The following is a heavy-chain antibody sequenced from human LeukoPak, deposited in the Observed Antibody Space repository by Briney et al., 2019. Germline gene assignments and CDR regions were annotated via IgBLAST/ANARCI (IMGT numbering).Heavy chain of an antibody. CDR2: IYSGGST. Sequence: GGSLRLSCAASGFTVSSNYMSWVRQAPGKGLERVSVIYSGGSTYYADSVKGRFTISRDNSKNTLYLQMNSLRAEDTAVYYCARVCSSTSCYRGALGAFDIWGQGTMVTVSS. D-gene: IGHD2-2*02. V-gene: IGHV3-66*02. CDR1: GFTVSSNY. J-gene: IGHJ3*02. CDR3: ARVCSSTSCYRGALGAFDI.